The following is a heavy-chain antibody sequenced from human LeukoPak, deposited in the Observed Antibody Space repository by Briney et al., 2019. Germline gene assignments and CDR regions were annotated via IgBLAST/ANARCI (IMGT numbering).Heavy chain of an antibody. CDR3: ARVGFGELGGVDY. V-gene: IGHV1-8*01. CDR2: MNPNSGNT. CDR1: GYTLTELS. Sequence: GASVKVSCKVSGYTLTELSMHWVRQATGQGLEWMGWMNPNSGNTGYAQKFQGRVTMTRNTSISTAYMELSSLRSEDTAVYYCARVGFGELGGVDYWGQGTLVTVSS. J-gene: IGHJ4*02. D-gene: IGHD3-10*01.